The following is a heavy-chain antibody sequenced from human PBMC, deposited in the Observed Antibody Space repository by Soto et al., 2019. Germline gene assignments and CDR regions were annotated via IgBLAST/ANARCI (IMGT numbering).Heavy chain of an antibody. V-gene: IGHV4-59*01. CDR3: ARVSAGYWYFDL. Sequence: QVQLQESGPGLVKPSETLSLTCSVSGGSISSYYWSWSRQPPGKGLEWIGYIYYSGSTNYTPSLKRRVTISVDTSKHQFSLKLSSVTAADTAVYYCARVSAGYWYFDLWGRGTLVTVSS. J-gene: IGHJ2*01. CDR2: IYYSGST. CDR1: GGSISSYY. D-gene: IGHD6-19*01.